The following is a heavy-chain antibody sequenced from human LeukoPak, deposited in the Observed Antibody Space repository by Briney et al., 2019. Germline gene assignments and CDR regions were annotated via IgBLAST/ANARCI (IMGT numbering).Heavy chain of an antibody. V-gene: IGHV3-66*01. D-gene: IGHD1-26*01. CDR1: GFTVGSNY. CDR3: ARGGSYFVYYYYMDV. CDR2: MYSSGTT. Sequence: PGGSLRLSCAASGFTVGSNYMSWVRQAPGRGLEWVSVMYSSGTTRYVDSVKGRFTISRDNAKNSLYLQMNSLRAEDTAVYYCARGGSYFVYYYYMDVWGKGTTVTISS. J-gene: IGHJ6*03.